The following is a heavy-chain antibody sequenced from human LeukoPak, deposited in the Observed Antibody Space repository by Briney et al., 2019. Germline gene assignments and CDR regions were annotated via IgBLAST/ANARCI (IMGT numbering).Heavy chain of an antibody. V-gene: IGHV4-34*01. D-gene: IGHD5-18*01. Sequence: SETLSLTCAVYVGSFSGYYWSWIRQPPWKGLEWIGEINHSGGTNYNPSLKSRVTISVDTSKNQFSLKLSSVTAADTAVYYCARGEYSYGFDYWGQGTLVTVSS. CDR2: INHSGGT. CDR1: VGSFSGYY. J-gene: IGHJ4*02. CDR3: ARGEYSYGFDY.